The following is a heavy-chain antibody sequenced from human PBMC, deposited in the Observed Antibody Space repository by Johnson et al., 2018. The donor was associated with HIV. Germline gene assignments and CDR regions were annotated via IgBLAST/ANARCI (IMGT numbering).Heavy chain of an antibody. D-gene: IGHD1-1*01. Sequence: VQLVESGGGLVQPGGSLRLSCAASAFTFSSYAMSCVLQAPGKGLEWVSAISGSRGSTYYAGSVNGRFPISRDNSKNTLYLQMNSLRTEDTAVYYCASAHGWNDVWGAFDIWGQGTMVTVSS. CDR1: AFTFSSYA. CDR3: ASAHGWNDVWGAFDI. V-gene: IGHV3-23*04. CDR2: ISGSRGST. J-gene: IGHJ3*02.